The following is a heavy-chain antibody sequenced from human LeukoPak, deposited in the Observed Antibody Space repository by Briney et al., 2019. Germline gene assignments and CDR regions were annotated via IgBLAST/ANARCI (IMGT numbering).Heavy chain of an antibody. D-gene: IGHD3-3*01. V-gene: IGHV3-23*01. CDR1: GFTFSSYA. CDR2: ISGSGGST. J-gene: IGHJ4*02. CDR3: AKAGRRDFWSGYYTEFDY. Sequence: GGSLRLSCAASGFTFSSYAMSWVRQAPGKGLERVSAISGSGGSTYYADSVKGRFTISRDNSKNTLYLQMNSLRVEDTAVYFCAKAGRRDFWSGYYTEFDYWGQGTLVTVSS.